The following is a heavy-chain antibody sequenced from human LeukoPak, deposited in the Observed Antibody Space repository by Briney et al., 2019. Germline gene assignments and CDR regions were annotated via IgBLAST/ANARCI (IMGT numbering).Heavy chain of an antibody. Sequence: SVKVSCKASGGTFSSYAISWVRQAPGQGLEWMGRIIPILGIANYAQKFQGRVTITADKSTSTAYMELSSLRSEDTAVYYCARPYYDSSGYSIFDYWGQGTLVTVSS. V-gene: IGHV1-69*04. CDR1: GGTFSSYA. J-gene: IGHJ4*02. CDR3: ARPYYDSSGYSIFDY. D-gene: IGHD3-22*01. CDR2: IIPILGIA.